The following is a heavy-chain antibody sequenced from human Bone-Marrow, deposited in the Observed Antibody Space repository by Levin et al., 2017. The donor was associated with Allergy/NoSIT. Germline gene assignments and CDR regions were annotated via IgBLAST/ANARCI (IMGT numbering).Heavy chain of an antibody. J-gene: IGHJ4*02. V-gene: IGHV2-5*02. D-gene: IGHD1-26*01. CDR1: GFSLGTAGVS. CDR3: AHAQMRESFDY. CDR2: IDWDDEK. Sequence: KVSGPTLVKPTQTLTLTCAFSGFSLGTAGVSVGWIRQPPGKALEWLALIDWDDEKRYSPSLRTRLTITKDTSKTEVLLTMTNMDPVDTATYFCAHAQMRESFDYWGQGILVTVSS.